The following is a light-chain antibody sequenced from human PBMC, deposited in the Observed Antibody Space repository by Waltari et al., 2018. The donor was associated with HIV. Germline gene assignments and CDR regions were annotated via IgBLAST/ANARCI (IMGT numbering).Light chain of an antibody. CDR2: DVS. V-gene: IGLV2-14*03. Sequence: QSALTQPASVSGSPGQSITIFCSGTSSDISAYNSVAWYQQHPDKAPKLIIYDVSNRPSGVSDRFSGSKSGNTASLTISGLQAEDEADYYCSSYTTTSTLVFGTGTKVTVL. J-gene: IGLJ1*01. CDR3: SSYTTTSTLV. CDR1: SSDISAYNS.